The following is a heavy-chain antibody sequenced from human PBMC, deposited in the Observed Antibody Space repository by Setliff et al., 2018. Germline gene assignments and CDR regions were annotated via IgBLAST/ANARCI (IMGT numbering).Heavy chain of an antibody. CDR1: GGNFNNYA. D-gene: IGHD2-2*01. CDR3: ARGYQVTPPRADAFDI. J-gene: IGHJ3*02. CDR2: IIPLFGTT. V-gene: IGHV1-69*13. Sequence: ASVKVSCKDSGGNFNNYAINWVRQAPGQGLEWVGRIIPLFGTTNFAQEFQGRVTITADESTETTYMDLTSLRSEDTAVYYCARGYQVTPPRADAFDIWGQGTLVTVSS.